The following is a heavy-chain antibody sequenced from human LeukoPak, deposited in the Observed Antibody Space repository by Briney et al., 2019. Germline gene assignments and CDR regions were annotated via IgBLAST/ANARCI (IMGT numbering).Heavy chain of an antibody. J-gene: IGHJ4*02. D-gene: IGHD4-17*01. CDR1: GFTFSSYA. V-gene: IGHV3-23*01. CDR2: ISGSCGST. CDR3: AKRGTYGDYVGYYFDY. Sequence: GGSLRLSCAASGFTFSSYAMSWVRQAPGKGLEWVSAISGSCGSTYYADSVKGRFTISRDNSKNTLYLQMDSLRAEDTAVYYCAKRGTYGDYVGYYFDYWGQGTLVTVSS.